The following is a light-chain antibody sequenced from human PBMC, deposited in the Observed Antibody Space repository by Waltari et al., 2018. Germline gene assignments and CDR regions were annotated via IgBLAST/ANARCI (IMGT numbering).Light chain of an antibody. V-gene: IGKV1-5*03. J-gene: IGKJ4*01. Sequence: TCRASNYVKNNLAWYQQKPGQPPKVVIHKASRLESGVPSRFSGSGFGTEFTLTVSSLQPGDFATYYCQQYDSLSVTFGGGTKVEIK. CDR3: QQYDSLSVT. CDR1: NYVKNN. CDR2: KAS.